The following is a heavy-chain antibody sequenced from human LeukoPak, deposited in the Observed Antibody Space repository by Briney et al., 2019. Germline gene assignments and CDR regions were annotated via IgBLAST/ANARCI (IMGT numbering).Heavy chain of an antibody. CDR1: GGSISSTSYY. Sequence: SETLSLTCTISGGSISSTSYYWGWIRQPPGKGLEWIGSIYYSGSTYYNPSLKSRVTISVDTSKNQFSLNLSSVTAADTAVYYCAQLSGYTYSGYGPTYYYYYYMDVWGKGNTVTVSS. CDR3: AQLSGYTYSGYGPTYYYYYYMDV. D-gene: IGHD5-12*01. J-gene: IGHJ6*03. CDR2: IYYSGST. V-gene: IGHV4-39*01.